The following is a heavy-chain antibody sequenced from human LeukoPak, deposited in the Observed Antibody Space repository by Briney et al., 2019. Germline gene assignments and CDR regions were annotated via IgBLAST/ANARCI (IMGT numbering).Heavy chain of an antibody. J-gene: IGHJ4*02. CDR3: AIGGMGEPPFDY. CDR2: ISGSGGST. D-gene: IGHD3-16*01. V-gene: IGHV3-23*01. Sequence: VSAISGSGGSTYYADSVKGRFTISRDNSKNTLYLQMNSLRAEDTAVYYCAIGGMGEPPFDYWGQGTLVTVSS.